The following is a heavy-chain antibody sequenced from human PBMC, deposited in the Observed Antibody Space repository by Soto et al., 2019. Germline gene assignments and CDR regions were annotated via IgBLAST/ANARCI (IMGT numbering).Heavy chain of an antibody. CDR3: ERDWRGGSNSAYYYYGMDV. CDR1: GYTFTSYG. D-gene: IGHD3-10*01. J-gene: IGHJ6*02. CDR2: ISAYNGNT. Sequence: ASVKVPCKASGYTFTSYGISWVRQAPGQGLEWMGWISAYNGNTNYAQKLQGRVTMATDTSTSTAYMELRSLRSDDTAVYYCERDWRGGSNSAYYYYGMDVWGQGTTVTVSS. V-gene: IGHV1-18*01.